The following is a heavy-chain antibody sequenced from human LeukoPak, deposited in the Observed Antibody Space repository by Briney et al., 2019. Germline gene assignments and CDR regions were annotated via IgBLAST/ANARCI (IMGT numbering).Heavy chain of an antibody. Sequence: SSETLSLNCTVSGGSVSSYYCNWIRQAAGKGLEWIGRIFTSGSTNYNPSLKSRVTMSVDTSKNQFSLQLSSVTAADTAVYYCARGSNGMGVWGQGTTVIVSS. CDR3: ARGSNGMGV. V-gene: IGHV4-4*07. CDR2: IFTSGST. J-gene: IGHJ6*02. CDR1: GGSVSSYY.